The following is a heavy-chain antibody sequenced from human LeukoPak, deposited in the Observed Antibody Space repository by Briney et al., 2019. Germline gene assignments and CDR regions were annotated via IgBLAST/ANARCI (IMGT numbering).Heavy chain of an antibody. Sequence: PGGSLRLSCAASGFTFTNYNMNWVRQAPGKGLEWVSSISSSSTYMYYADSVKGRFTISRDYAKNSLYVQMNSLKAEDTAVYYCARSPIAAAGRLFDPWGQGTLVTVSS. D-gene: IGHD6-13*01. CDR2: ISSSSTYM. CDR1: GFTFTNYN. J-gene: IGHJ5*02. CDR3: ARSPIAAAGRLFDP. V-gene: IGHV3-21*01.